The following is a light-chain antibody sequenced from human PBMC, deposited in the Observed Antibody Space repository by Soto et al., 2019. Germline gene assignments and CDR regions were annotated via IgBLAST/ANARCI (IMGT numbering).Light chain of an antibody. CDR1: SSNF. V-gene: IGLV2-14*01. CDR3: SSYTANTVI. Sequence: QSVLTQPASVSGSLGQWVTISCTGSSSNFVSWYQQHPGKAPKLIIYEVSDRPSGVSDRFSGSRSGNTASLTISGLRAEDEADFFCSSYTANTVIFGGGTKLTVL. J-gene: IGLJ2*01. CDR2: EVS.